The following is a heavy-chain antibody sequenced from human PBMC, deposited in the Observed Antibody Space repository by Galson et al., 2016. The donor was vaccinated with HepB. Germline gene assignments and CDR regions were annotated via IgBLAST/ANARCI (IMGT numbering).Heavy chain of an antibody. V-gene: IGHV1-18*01. Sequence: SCKASGYTFTSYGISWVRQAPGQGLEWMGWISAYNGHIDYAQKFQGRVNMTTNTSTRTAYMELKRLRSDDTAVYYCARDYGDYYYGMDVWGQGTTVTVS. CDR3: ARDYGDYYYGMDV. CDR1: GYTFTSYG. CDR2: ISAYNGHI. D-gene: IGHD4-17*01. J-gene: IGHJ6*02.